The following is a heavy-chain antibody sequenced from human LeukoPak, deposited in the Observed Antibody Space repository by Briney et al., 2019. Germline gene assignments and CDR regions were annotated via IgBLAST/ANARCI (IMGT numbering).Heavy chain of an antibody. Sequence: GGSLRLSCAASGFTFSNYAMTWVRQAPGKGLEWVSTIYSGGTTYYADSVMGRFTISRHNSRNTLYLQMNSLRAEDTAVYYCARVDTVMAYYFDLWGQGTLVTVSS. CDR2: IYSGGTT. D-gene: IGHD5-18*01. CDR1: GFTFSNYA. CDR3: ARVDTVMAYYFDL. V-gene: IGHV3-53*04. J-gene: IGHJ4*02.